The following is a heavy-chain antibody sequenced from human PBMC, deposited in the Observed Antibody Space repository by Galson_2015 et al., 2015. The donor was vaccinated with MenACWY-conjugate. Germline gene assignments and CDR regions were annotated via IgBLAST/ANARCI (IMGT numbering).Heavy chain of an antibody. CDR2: ISGSGGST. D-gene: IGHD3-9*01. CDR3: AKEPILTGYSPGTHAFGI. J-gene: IGHJ3*02. Sequence: SLRLSCAASGFTFSSYAMSWVRQAPGKGLEWVSAISGSGGSTYYADSVKGRFTISRDNSKNTLYLQMNSLRAEDTAVYYCAKEPILTGYSPGTHAFGIWGQGTMGTVSS. V-gene: IGHV3-23*01. CDR1: GFTFSSYA.